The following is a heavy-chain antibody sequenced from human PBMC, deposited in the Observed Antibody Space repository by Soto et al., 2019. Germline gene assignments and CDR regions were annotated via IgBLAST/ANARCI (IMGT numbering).Heavy chain of an antibody. J-gene: IGHJ4*02. Sequence: SETLSLTCSVSRVSIKSGGFYWTWIRQLPGKGLEWIGDIYYTGSTFYHPSLETRVTLSLDTSNNQFSLNLGSVTAADTAVYYCATQPRYDSSGYFYYWGQGTQVTVSS. D-gene: IGHD3-22*01. CDR2: IYYTGST. CDR1: RVSIKSGGFY. CDR3: ATQPRYDSSGYFYY. V-gene: IGHV4-31*03.